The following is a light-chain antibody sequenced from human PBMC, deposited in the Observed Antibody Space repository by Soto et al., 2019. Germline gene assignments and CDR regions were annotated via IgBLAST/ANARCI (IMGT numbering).Light chain of an antibody. CDR3: QQYDDWPWT. V-gene: IGKV3-15*01. J-gene: IGKJ1*01. CDR2: GAS. CDR1: QSVSSSY. Sequence: EIVLTQSPGTLSLSPGERATLSCRASQSVSSSYLAWYQQKPGQSPRLLISGASTRAADFPARFSGSGSGTEFILTISSLQSEDFAFYYCQQYDDWPWTFGQGTKVDIK.